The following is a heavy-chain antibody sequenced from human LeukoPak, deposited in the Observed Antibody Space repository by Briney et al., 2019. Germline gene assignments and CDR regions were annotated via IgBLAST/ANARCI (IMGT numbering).Heavy chain of an antibody. CDR2: IYYSGST. J-gene: IGHJ4*02. D-gene: IGHD3-9*01. CDR3: ARDRALRYFDY. V-gene: IGHV4-61*01. CDR1: GGSISSSSYY. Sequence: SETLSLTCTVSGGSISSSSYYWSWIRQPPGKGLEWIGYIYYSGSTNYNPSLKSRVTISVDTSKNQFSLKLSSVTAADTAVYYCARDRALRYFDYWGQGTLVTVSS.